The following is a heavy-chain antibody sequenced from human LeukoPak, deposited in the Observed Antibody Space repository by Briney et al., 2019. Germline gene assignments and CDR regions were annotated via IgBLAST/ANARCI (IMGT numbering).Heavy chain of an antibody. Sequence: GGSLRLSCAASGFTVGSNTMSWVRQAPGKGLEEVSIIYSGGSTCYADSVKGRFTISRDNSKNTLYLQMNSLRTEDTAVYYCARGGSYFDISGYYFYWGQGTLVTVSS. V-gene: IGHV3-66*01. J-gene: IGHJ4*02. CDR3: ARGGSYFDISGYYFY. CDR1: GFTVGSNT. D-gene: IGHD3-22*01. CDR2: IYSGGST.